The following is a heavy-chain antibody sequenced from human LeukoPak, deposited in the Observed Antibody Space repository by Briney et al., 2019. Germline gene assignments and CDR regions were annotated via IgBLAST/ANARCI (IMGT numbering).Heavy chain of an antibody. J-gene: IGHJ4*02. CDR1: GYTFTDYY. CDR3: ARETGRSSGFDY. Sequence: ASVKVSCKASGYTFTDYYMHRVRQAPGQGLEWMGWINPHSGGTKYAQKFQGRVTMTRDTSISTTYMDLSRLRSDDTAVFYCARETGRSSGFDYWGQGTLVTVSS. CDR2: INPHSGGT. D-gene: IGHD1-1*01. V-gene: IGHV1-2*02.